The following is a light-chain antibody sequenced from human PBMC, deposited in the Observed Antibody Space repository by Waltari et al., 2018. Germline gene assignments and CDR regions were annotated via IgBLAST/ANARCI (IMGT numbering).Light chain of an antibody. Sequence: EIVLTQSPGTLSLSPGERATPSCRASQSVSRYLAWYQQKPRQAPRLSIYDASTRATGIPDRFRGSGSGTDFSLTISRLEPEDFAVYYCQKYVSLPATFGQGTKVEVK. CDR3: QKYVSLPAT. V-gene: IGKV3-20*01. CDR2: DAS. J-gene: IGKJ1*01. CDR1: QSVSRY.